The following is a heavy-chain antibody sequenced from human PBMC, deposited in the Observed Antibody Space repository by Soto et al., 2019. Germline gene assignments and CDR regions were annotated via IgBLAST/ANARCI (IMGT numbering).Heavy chain of an antibody. CDR3: ARSDYGDYVFDY. V-gene: IGHV1-18*01. CDR2: ISAYNGNT. J-gene: IGHJ4*02. CDR1: GYTFTSYG. D-gene: IGHD4-17*01. Sequence: ASVNVSCKASGYTFTSYGISWVRQAPGQGLEWMGWISAYNGNTNYAQKLQGRVTMTTDTSTSTAYMELRSLRSDDTAVYYCARSDYGDYVFDYWGQGTLVTVSS.